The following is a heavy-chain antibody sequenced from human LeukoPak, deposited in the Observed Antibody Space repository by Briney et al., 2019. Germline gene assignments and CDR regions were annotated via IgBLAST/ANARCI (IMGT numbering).Heavy chain of an antibody. V-gene: IGHV3-74*01. CDR3: VRGYYDGNSPRANWFDP. J-gene: IGHJ5*01. CDR1: GFTFSSYW. D-gene: IGHD4-23*01. Sequence: GGSLRLSCAASGFTFSSYWMHWVRQVPGKGLVWVSRVDSDGSDIIYADSVKGRFTISRDNAKNTLYLQMNSLRAEDTAVYYCVRGYYDGNSPRANWFDPWGQGTLVTVSS. CDR2: VDSDGSDI.